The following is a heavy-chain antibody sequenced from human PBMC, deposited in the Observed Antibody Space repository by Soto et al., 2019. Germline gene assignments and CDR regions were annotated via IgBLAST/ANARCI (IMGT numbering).Heavy chain of an antibody. CDR1: GGSISSSSYY. J-gene: IGHJ5*02. D-gene: IGHD3-3*01. CDR3: AGHESSITIFGDVEKFDP. Sequence: KPSETLSLTCTVSGGSISSSSYYWGWIRQPPGKGLEWIGSIYYSGSTYYNPSLKSRVTISVDTSKNQFSLKLSSVTAADTAVYYCAGHESSITIFGDVEKFDPWGQGTLVTVSS. V-gene: IGHV4-39*01. CDR2: IYYSGST.